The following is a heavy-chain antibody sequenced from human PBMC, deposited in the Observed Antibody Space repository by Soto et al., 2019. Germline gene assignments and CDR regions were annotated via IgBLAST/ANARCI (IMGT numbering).Heavy chain of an antibody. J-gene: IGHJ4*02. Sequence: GASVKVSCKASVYTFNGYYVHWVRQAHGQGLEWMGWINPNSGGTNYAQKFQGWVTMTRDTSISTAYMELSRLRSDDTAVYYCARALISGWYKGSFDYWGQGTLVTVSS. D-gene: IGHD6-19*01. CDR3: ARALISGWYKGSFDY. CDR2: INPNSGGT. V-gene: IGHV1-2*04. CDR1: VYTFNGYY.